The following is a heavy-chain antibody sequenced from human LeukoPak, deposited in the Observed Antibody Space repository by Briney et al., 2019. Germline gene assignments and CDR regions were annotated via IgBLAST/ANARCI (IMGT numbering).Heavy chain of an antibody. V-gene: IGHV3-74*01. J-gene: IGHJ4*02. D-gene: IGHD1-26*01. CDR2: INSDGSIT. CDR1: GFTFRNKW. Sequence: GGSLRLSCAASGFTFRNKWMHWVRQAPGKGPVWVSRINSDGSITNYADSVKGRFTISRDNAKNTVYLQMNSLRAEDTAVYYCAKWDFGWGQGVLVTVSS. CDR3: AKWDFG.